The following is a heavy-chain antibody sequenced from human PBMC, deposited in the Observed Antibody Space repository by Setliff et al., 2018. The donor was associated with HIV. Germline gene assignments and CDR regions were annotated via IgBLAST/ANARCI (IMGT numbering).Heavy chain of an antibody. CDR3: ARLDSNYGWASATSGYGMDV. Sequence: ASVKVSCKASGYTFTSYYMHWVRQAPGQGLEWMGIINPSGGSTSYAQKFQGRVTMTRDTSTSTVYMELRSLRSEDTAVYYCARLDSNYGWASATSGYGMDVWGQGTTVT. CDR2: INPSGGST. CDR1: GYTFTSYY. V-gene: IGHV1-46*01. D-gene: IGHD4-4*01. J-gene: IGHJ6*02.